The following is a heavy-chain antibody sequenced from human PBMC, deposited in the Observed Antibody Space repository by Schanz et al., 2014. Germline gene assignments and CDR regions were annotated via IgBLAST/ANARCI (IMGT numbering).Heavy chain of an antibody. CDR1: GFNFNNYD. J-gene: IGHJ5*02. Sequence: QVQLVQSGAEVKKPGASVKVSCTASGFNFNNYDINWVRQATGQGLEWMGWMNPKTGNTDHAQKFQGRVSMTWDTSTSTAYLDLSRLRSEGTGVYYRAKAEYDSLTDSYSRLDPWGKGTLVTVSS. CDR2: MNPKTGNT. CDR3: AKAEYDSLTDSYSRLDP. D-gene: IGHD3-9*01. V-gene: IGHV1-8*01.